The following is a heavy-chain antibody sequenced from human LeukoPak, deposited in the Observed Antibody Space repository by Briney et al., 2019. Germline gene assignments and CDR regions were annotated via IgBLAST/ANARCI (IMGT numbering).Heavy chain of an antibody. J-gene: IGHJ4*02. Sequence: GGSLRLSCAASGFTFNSHGMHLVRQGPGKGPEWVAFIVYDGGYKYYADSVKGRFTISRDNSKNTLFLQMNSLRTEDTAVYYCAKVQSYYGILTGDPFDYWGQGTLVTVSS. CDR2: IVYDGGYK. V-gene: IGHV3-30*02. CDR3: AKVQSYYGILTGDPFDY. CDR1: GFTFNSHG. D-gene: IGHD3-9*01.